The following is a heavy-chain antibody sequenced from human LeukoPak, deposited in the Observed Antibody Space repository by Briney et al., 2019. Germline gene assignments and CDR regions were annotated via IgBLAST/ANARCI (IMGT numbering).Heavy chain of an antibody. D-gene: IGHD6-13*01. CDR2: IYTSRST. CDR1: GGSISSYY. Sequence: SETLSLTCTVSGGSISSYYWSWIRQPAGKGLEWIGRIYTSRSTNYNPSLKSRVTMSVDTSKNQFSLKLSSVTAADTAVYYCATTIQQLGNGNFGYWGQGTLVTVSS. CDR3: ATTIQQLGNGNFGY. J-gene: IGHJ4*02. V-gene: IGHV4-4*07.